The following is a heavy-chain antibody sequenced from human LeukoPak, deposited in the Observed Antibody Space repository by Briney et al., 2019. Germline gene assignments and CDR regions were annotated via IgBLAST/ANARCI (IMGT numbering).Heavy chain of an antibody. D-gene: IGHD5-12*01. CDR1: GLTFSDAW. CDR2: IRNDRIT. CDR3: TWMATIFTVDY. Sequence: PGESLRLSCVLSGLTFSDAWMSWVRQAPGKGLEWVGRIRNDRITDYAAPVQGRFSISRDNSKNTFYLQMNRLSTEDTGMYFCTWMATIFTVDYWGQGTLVTVSS. V-gene: IGHV3-15*01. J-gene: IGHJ4*02.